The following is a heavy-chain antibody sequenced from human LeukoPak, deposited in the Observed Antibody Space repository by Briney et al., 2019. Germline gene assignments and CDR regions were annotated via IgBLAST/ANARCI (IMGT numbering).Heavy chain of an antibody. CDR2: IIPIFGTA. D-gene: IGHD3-22*01. CDR3: ARTYDSSGYPFTPFDD. CDR1: GGTFSSYA. J-gene: IGHJ4*02. Sequence: ASVKVSCKASGGTFSSYAISWVRQAPGQGLEWMGGIIPIFGTANYAQKFQGRVTITADESTSTAYMELSSLRSEDTAVYYCARTYDSSGYPFTPFDDWGQGTLVTVSS. V-gene: IGHV1-69*13.